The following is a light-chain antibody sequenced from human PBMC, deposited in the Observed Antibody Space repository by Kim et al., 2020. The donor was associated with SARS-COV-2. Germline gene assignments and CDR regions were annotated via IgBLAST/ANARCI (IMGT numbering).Light chain of an antibody. Sequence: DIQITQSPSSLSASVGDRVIITCRTSQSISSHLNWYQHKPGKAPKLLIFAASSLQSGVPSRFSGSGSGTDFTLTITTLQPEDFATYYCQQGYSSPQITFGQGTRLEIK. CDR1: QSISSH. CDR2: AAS. J-gene: IGKJ5*01. V-gene: IGKV1-39*01. CDR3: QQGYSSPQIT.